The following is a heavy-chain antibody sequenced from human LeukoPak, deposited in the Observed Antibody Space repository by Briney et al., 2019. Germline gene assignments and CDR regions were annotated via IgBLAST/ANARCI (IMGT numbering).Heavy chain of an antibody. V-gene: IGHV1-2*02. CDR3: ARGRVGSGPPWFDP. D-gene: IGHD6-19*01. J-gene: IGHJ5*02. CDR2: INPNSGGT. CDR1: GYTFTGYY. Sequence: ASVKVSCKASGYTFTGYYMRWVRQAPGQGLEWMGWINPNSGGTNYAQKFQGRVTMTRDTSISTAYMELSRLRSDDTAVYYCARGRVGSGPPWFDPWGQGTLVTVSS.